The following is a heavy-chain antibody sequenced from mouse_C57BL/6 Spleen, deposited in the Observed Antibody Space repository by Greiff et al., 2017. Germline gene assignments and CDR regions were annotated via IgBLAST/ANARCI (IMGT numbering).Heavy chain of an antibody. CDR3: ARGGAAQATGY. V-gene: IGHV1-81*01. CDR1: GYTFTSYG. Sequence: VKLQESGAELARPGASVKLSCKASGYTFTSYGISWVKQRTGQGLEWIGEIYPRSGNTYYNEKFKGKATLTADKSSSTAYMELRSLTSEDSAVYFCARGGAAQATGYWGQGTTLTVSS. CDR2: IYPRSGNT. J-gene: IGHJ2*01. D-gene: IGHD3-2*02.